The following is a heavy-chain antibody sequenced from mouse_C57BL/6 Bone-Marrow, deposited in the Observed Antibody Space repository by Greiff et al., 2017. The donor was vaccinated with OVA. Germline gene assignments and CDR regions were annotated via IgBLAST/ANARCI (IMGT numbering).Heavy chain of an antibody. CDR3: ARHVVTTDAMDY. V-gene: IGHV5-6*01. D-gene: IGHD2-5*01. J-gene: IGHJ4*01. Sequence: EVKVVESGGDLVKPGGSLKLSCAASGFTFSSYGMSWVRQTPDKRLEWVATISSGGSYTYYPDSVKGRFTISRDNAKNTLYLQMSSLKSEDTAMYYCARHVVTTDAMDYWGQGTSVTVSS. CDR2: ISSGGSYT. CDR1: GFTFSSYG.